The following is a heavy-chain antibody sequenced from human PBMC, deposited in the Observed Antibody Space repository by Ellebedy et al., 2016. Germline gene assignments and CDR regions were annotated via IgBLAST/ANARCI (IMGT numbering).Heavy chain of an antibody. J-gene: IGHJ4*02. Sequence: GGSLRLSCSASGFIFSHYAMHWVRQAPGKGLEYVSGTSSNGGSTYYADSVKGRFTFSRDNSKNTLFLQMSSLRPEDTAVYYCVRSLYVSSAWTSGYYWGQGTLVTVSS. CDR2: TSSNGGST. CDR3: VRSLYVSSAWTSGYY. V-gene: IGHV3-64D*08. D-gene: IGHD3-22*01. CDR1: GFIFSHYA.